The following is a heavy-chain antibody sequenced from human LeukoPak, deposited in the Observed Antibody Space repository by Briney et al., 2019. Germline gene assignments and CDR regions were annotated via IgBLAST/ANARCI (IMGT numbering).Heavy chain of an antibody. D-gene: IGHD5-18*01. J-gene: IGHJ2*01. V-gene: IGHV1-69*04. CDR1: GGTFSSFA. CDR2: IIPILGIA. Sequence: GASVMVSCTASGGTFSSFAISWVRQAPGQGLEWMGRIIPILGIANYAQKFQGRVTITADKATSTAYMELSSLRSEDTAVYYCARGDTAMEYWYFDLWGRGTLVTVSS. CDR3: ARGDTAMEYWYFDL.